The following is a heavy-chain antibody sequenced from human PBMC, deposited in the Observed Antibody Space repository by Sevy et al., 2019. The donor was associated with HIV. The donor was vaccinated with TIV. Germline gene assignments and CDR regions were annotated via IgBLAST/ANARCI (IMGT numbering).Heavy chain of an antibody. Sequence: SETLSLTCTVSGGSISSYYWSWIRHPPGKGLEWIGYIYYSGSTNYNPSLKSRVTISVDTSKNQFSLKLSSVTAADTAVYYCASADYGDYFYFDYWGQGTLVTVSS. CDR2: IYYSGST. CDR1: GGSISSYY. D-gene: IGHD4-17*01. V-gene: IGHV4-59*01. CDR3: ASADYGDYFYFDY. J-gene: IGHJ4*02.